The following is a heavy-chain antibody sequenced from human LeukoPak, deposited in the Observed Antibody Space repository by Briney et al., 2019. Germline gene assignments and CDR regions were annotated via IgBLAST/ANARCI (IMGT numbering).Heavy chain of an antibody. J-gene: IGHJ4*02. D-gene: IGHD2-2*01. CDR2: ISGSGGST. Sequence: PGGSLRLSCAASGFTFGSYAMSWVRQAPGKGLEWVSAISGSGGSTYYAESVKGRFTISRDILKNSLYLQINSLRAEDTAVYYCAKGLYCSSTSCYEDYFDYWGQGTLVTVSS. CDR1: GFTFGSYA. CDR3: AKGLYCSSTSCYEDYFDY. V-gene: IGHV3-23*01.